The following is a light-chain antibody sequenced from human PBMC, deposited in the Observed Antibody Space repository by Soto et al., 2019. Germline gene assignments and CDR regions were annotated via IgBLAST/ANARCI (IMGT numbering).Light chain of an antibody. CDR2: GAS. Sequence: EIVMTQSPTILSVSPGERATLSCRASQSVSSDLAWYQQKPGQAPRLLIYGASTRATAVPARFTASGSGTEFTLSISSLQSDDFGVYYCQQYDTWPRTFGQGTKVDIK. V-gene: IGKV3-15*01. CDR1: QSVSSD. CDR3: QQYDTWPRT. J-gene: IGKJ1*01.